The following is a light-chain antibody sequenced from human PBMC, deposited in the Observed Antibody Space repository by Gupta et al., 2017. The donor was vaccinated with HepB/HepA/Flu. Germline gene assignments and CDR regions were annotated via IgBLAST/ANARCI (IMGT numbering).Light chain of an antibody. CDR3: EQHNSYTLT. J-gene: IGKJ1*01. V-gene: IGKV1-5*03. CDR1: QSISTW. CDR2: KAS. Sequence: DIQMTQSPSTLSASVGDRVPITCRASQSISTWLAWYQQKPGEAPKLLINKASNLQSGVPSRGSGSGSGTEFTLTSRSLQPDDVATYDWEQHNSYTLTFGQGTKVEIK.